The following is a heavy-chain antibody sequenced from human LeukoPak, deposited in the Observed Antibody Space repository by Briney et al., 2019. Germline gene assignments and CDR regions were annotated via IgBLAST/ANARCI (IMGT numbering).Heavy chain of an antibody. V-gene: IGHV4-31*03. CDR1: GGSISSGGYY. J-gene: IGHJ4*02. CDR3: ARVNVTMVRGVIITEGFDY. D-gene: IGHD3-10*01. CDR2: IYYSEST. Sequence: SETLSLTCTVSGGSISSGGYYWSWIRQHPGKGLEWIGYIYYSESTYYNPSLKSRVTISVDTSKNQFSLKLSSVTAADTAVYYCARVNVTMVRGVIITEGFDYWGQGTLVTVSS.